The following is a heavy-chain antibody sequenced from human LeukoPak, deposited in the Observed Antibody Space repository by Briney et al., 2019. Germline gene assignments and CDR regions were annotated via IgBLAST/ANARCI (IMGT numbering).Heavy chain of an antibody. Sequence: ATVKVSCKASGYTFTDYHIHWVRQAPGQGLEWMGWINPNSGGTNYAEKFHGRLTTTRDTSISTAFMELSGLRSDDTAVYYCTRFRHVAVAGTPHFDYWGQGALVTVSS. D-gene: IGHD6-19*01. CDR1: GYTFTDYH. CDR2: INPNSGGT. J-gene: IGHJ4*02. V-gene: IGHV1-2*02. CDR3: TRFRHVAVAGTPHFDY.